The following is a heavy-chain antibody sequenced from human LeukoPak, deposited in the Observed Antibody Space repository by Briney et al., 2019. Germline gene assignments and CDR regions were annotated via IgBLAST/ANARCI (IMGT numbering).Heavy chain of an antibody. D-gene: IGHD5-18*01. J-gene: IGHJ4*02. CDR1: GGSVNSGSTA. Sequence: SETLSLTCTVSGGSVNSGSTAWSWIRQPAGKGLEWIGHIHGSGSTNYNPSVKSRVSISLDTSKNQVSLKLTSVTAADTAVYYCARHNLGYDYFDSWGQGSLVIVSS. V-gene: IGHV4-61*09. CDR2: IHGSGST. CDR3: ARHNLGYDYFDS.